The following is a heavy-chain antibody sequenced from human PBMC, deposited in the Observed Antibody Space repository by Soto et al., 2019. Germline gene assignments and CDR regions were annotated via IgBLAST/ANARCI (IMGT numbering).Heavy chain of an antibody. CDR1: GGSISSSSYY. CDR3: ARTTASRSYYFDY. CDR2: IYYSGST. J-gene: IGHJ4*02. Sequence: SETLSLTCTVSGGSISSSSYYWGWIRQPPGKGLEWIGSIYYSGSTYYNPSLKSRVTISVDTSKNQFSLKLSSVTAADTAVYYCARTTASRSYYFDYWGQGTLVTVSS. V-gene: IGHV4-39*01. D-gene: IGHD4-17*01.